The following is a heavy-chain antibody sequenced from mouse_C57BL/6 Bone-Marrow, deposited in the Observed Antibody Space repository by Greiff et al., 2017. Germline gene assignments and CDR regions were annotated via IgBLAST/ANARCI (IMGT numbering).Heavy chain of an antibody. CDR3: ARLGYGSSWFAY. Sequence: QVQLQQSGAELARPGASVKLSCKASGYTFTSYGISWVKQRTGQGLEWIGEIYPRSGNTYYNEKFKGKATLTADKSSSTAYMELRSLTSEDSAVYFCARLGYGSSWFAYWGQGTLVTVSA. J-gene: IGHJ3*01. CDR1: GYTFTSYG. D-gene: IGHD1-1*01. CDR2: IYPRSGNT. V-gene: IGHV1-81*01.